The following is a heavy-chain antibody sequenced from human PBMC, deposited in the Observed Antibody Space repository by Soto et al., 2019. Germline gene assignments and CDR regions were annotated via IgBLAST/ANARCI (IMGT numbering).Heavy chain of an antibody. CDR3: AKVPSRLARPYYYYPMDV. D-gene: IGHD3-9*01. Sequence: GGSLRLSCAASGFTFSSYAMHWVRQAPGKGLEWVAVISYDGSNKYYADSVKGRFTISRDNSKNTLYLQMNSLRADDTAVYYCAKVPSRLARPYYYYPMDVWGQGTTVTVSS. CDR2: ISYDGSNK. J-gene: IGHJ6*02. V-gene: IGHV3-30-3*01. CDR1: GFTFSSYA.